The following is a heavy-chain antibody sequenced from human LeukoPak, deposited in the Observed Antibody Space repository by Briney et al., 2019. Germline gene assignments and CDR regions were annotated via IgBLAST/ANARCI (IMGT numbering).Heavy chain of an antibody. CDR2: IYHSGST. Sequence: PSETLSLTCAVSGGSISSDNYCWSWIRQPPGKGLEWIGYIYHSGSTYYNPSLRGRVTISVDRSKNQFSLKLSSVTAADTAVYYCARSHYDSSGSPIFGLGVDYWGQGTLVTVSS. V-gene: IGHV4-30-2*01. D-gene: IGHD3-22*01. CDR3: ARSHYDSSGSPIFGLGVDY. CDR1: GGSISSDNYC. J-gene: IGHJ4*02.